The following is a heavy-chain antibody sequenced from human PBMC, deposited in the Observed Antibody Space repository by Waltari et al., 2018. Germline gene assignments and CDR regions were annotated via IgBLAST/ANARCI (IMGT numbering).Heavy chain of an antibody. V-gene: IGHV1-24*01. CDR1: GYTLTALS. Sequence: QVQLVQSGAEVKTPGASVKVPCKVSGYTLTALSMHWVRQATGKGLEWMGGFEPEDGETIYAQKFQGRVTMTEDTSTDTAYMELSSLRSEDTAVYYCTARSGAAPSNYYYYGMDVWGQGTTVTVSS. CDR3: TARSGAAPSNYYYYGMDV. J-gene: IGHJ6*02. CDR2: FEPEDGET. D-gene: IGHD2-15*01.